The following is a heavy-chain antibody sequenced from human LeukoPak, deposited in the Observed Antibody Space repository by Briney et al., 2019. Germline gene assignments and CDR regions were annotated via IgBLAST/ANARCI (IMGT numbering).Heavy chain of an antibody. CDR3: ARHDYGDYLGFDY. V-gene: IGHV4-59*08. Sequence: SEPLSLTCTVSGGSISSYYWSRIRQPPGKGLEWIGYIYYSGSTNYNPSLKSRVTISVDTSKNQFSLKLSSVTAADTAVYYCARHDYGDYLGFDYWGQGTLVTVSS. CDR2: IYYSGST. CDR1: GGSISSYY. J-gene: IGHJ4*02. D-gene: IGHD4-17*01.